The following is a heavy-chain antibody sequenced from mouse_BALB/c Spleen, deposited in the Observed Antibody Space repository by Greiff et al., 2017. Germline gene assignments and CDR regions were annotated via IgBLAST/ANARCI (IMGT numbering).Heavy chain of an antibody. J-gene: IGHJ4*01. V-gene: IGHV1-7*01. CDR3: AKSTVVATGALDV. Sequence: QVQLQQSGAELAKPGASVKMSCKASGYTFTSYWMHWVKQRPGQGLEWIGNINPSTGYTEYNQKFKDKATLTADKSSSTAYMPLSSLTSEDSADYYRAKSTVVATGALDVWGQGTTVTVSS. D-gene: IGHD1-1*01. CDR2: INPSTGYT. CDR1: GYTFTSYW.